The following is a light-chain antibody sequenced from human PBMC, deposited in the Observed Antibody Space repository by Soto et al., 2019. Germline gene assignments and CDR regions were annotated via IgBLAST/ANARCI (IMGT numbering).Light chain of an antibody. CDR3: SSYEHGSTYV. J-gene: IGLJ1*01. CDR2: EVD. CDR1: SSDVGFYNY. V-gene: IGLV2-14*01. Sequence: QSVLTQPASVSGSPGQSITISCTGTSSDVGFYNYVSWYQQQHPGKAPKLMIYEVDNRPSGVSIRFSGSKSGNTASLTISGLHAEDEADYYCSSYEHGSTYVFGTVTNVTLL.